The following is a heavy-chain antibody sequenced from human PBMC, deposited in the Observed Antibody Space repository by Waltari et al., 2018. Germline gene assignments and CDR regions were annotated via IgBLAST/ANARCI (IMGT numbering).Heavy chain of an antibody. CDR3: ARLRSFFRDSSSWYYFDY. Sequence: QVQLQESGPGLVKPSETLSLTCAVSGYSISSGYYWGWIRQPPGKGLEWIGSIYHSGSTSDNPSLKSRVTISVDTSKNQFSLKLSSVTAADTAVYYCARLRSFFRDSSSWYYFDYWGQGTLVTVSS. CDR1: GYSISSGYY. D-gene: IGHD6-13*01. V-gene: IGHV4-38-2*01. J-gene: IGHJ4*02. CDR2: IYHSGST.